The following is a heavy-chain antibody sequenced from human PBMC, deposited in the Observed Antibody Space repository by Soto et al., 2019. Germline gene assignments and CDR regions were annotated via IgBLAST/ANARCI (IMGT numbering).Heavy chain of an antibody. Sequence: GGSLRLSCAASGFDFSGYAMSWVRQAPGKGLQWVSVITGGGTSIYYAASVKGRFSIARDKSSNTLVLHMSSLRAEDTALYYCAKHQYSFAHYIDHWGQGTQVTVSS. J-gene: IGHJ4*02. D-gene: IGHD5-12*01. CDR3: AKHQYSFAHYIDH. V-gene: IGHV3-23*01. CDR2: ITGGGTSI. CDR1: GFDFSGYA.